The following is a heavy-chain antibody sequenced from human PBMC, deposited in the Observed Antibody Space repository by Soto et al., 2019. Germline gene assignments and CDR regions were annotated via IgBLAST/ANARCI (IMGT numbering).Heavy chain of an antibody. CDR1: GGSISSSSYY. D-gene: IGHD3-10*01. Sequence: QLQLQESGPGLVKPSETLSLTCTVSGGSISSSSYYWGWIRQPPGKGLEWIGSINYSGRTYYNPSLKSRVTNSVDTSKNQFSLKLTSVTAADTVVYYCARLLLYGSGSRVYFASWGQGTLVTVFS. V-gene: IGHV4-39*01. J-gene: IGHJ4*02. CDR2: INYSGRT. CDR3: ARLLLYGSGSRVYFAS.